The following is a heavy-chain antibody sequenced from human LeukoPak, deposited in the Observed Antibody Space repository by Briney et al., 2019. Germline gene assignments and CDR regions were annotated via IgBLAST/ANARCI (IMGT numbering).Heavy chain of an antibody. CDR1: GYTFTSYY. J-gene: IGHJ4*02. D-gene: IGHD3-10*01. CDR3: ATENSTMGLADY. V-gene: IGHV1-46*01. CDR2: INPSGGST. Sequence: ASVKVSCKASGYTFTSYYMHWVRQAPGQGLEWMGIINPSGGSTSYAQKFQGRVTMTRDTSTSTVYMELSSLRSEDTAVYYCATENSTMGLADYWGQGTLVTVSS.